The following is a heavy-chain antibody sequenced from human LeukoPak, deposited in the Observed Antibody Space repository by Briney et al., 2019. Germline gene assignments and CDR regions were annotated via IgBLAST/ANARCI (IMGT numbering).Heavy chain of an antibody. Sequence: PGGSLRLSCAASGFTLSRYWMSWXRQAPGKGLEWVANIKQDGSEKYYVDSVRGRFTISRDNAKNSLHLQMNSLRAEDTAVFYCARGGSYALDAFDIWGQGTMVTVSS. CDR1: GFTLSRYW. CDR2: IKQDGSEK. V-gene: IGHV3-7*05. J-gene: IGHJ3*02. D-gene: IGHD3-16*01. CDR3: ARGGSYALDAFDI.